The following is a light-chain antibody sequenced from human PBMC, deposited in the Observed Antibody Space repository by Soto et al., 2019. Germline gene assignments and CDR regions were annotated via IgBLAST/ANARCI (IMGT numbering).Light chain of an antibody. V-gene: IGKV1-5*01. CDR1: QNIRNW. CDR2: DAS. CDR3: QQSLETPYT. J-gene: IGKJ2*01. Sequence: DIQMTQSPSTLSGSVGGRVTITCRASQNIRNWLAWYQQKPGNAPKLLIYDASSLQSGVPSRFSGSGSATEFTLSISSLQPEDFATYYCQQSLETPYTFGQGTKVDIK.